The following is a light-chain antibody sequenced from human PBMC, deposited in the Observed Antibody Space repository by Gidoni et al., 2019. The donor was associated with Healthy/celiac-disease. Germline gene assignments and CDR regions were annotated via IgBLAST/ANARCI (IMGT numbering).Light chain of an antibody. J-gene: IGLJ2*01. Sequence: ALPQPASVSGSPGQSITISCTGTSSDVGGYNYVSWYHQHPGKAPKLRIYEVSNRPSGVSNRFSGAKSGNTASLTISGLQAEDEADYYCSSYTSSSSVVVGGGTKLTVL. CDR1: SSDVGGYNY. CDR2: EVS. V-gene: IGLV2-14*01. CDR3: SSYTSSSSVV.